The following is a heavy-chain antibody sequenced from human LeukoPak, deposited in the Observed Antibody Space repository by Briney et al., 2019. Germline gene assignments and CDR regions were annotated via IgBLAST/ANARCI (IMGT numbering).Heavy chain of an antibody. J-gene: IGHJ3*02. CDR3: AKFLYGSGSSNAFDI. CDR2: ISWNSGSI. Sequence: GGSLRLSCAASGFTFDDYAMHWVRQAPGKGLEWVSGISWNSGSIGYADSVKGRFTISRDNAKNSLYLQMNSLRAEDTALYYCAKFLYGSGSSNAFDIWGQGTMVTVSS. CDR1: GFTFDDYA. D-gene: IGHD3-10*01. V-gene: IGHV3-9*01.